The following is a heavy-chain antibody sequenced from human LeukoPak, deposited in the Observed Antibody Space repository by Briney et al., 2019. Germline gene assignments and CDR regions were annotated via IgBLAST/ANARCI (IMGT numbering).Heavy chain of an antibody. V-gene: IGHV3-23*01. CDR1: GFTFSSYA. D-gene: IGHD6-19*01. J-gene: IGHJ4*02. CDR2: ITGNAVST. Sequence: GGSLRLSCAASGFTFSSYAMSWVRQAPGKGLEWVSTITGNAVSTFYADSVKGRFTSSRDNSKNTVYLQMNSLRAEDTAVYYCAKGPALAVSFYFDWWGQGTLVTVSS. CDR3: AKGPALAVSFYFDW.